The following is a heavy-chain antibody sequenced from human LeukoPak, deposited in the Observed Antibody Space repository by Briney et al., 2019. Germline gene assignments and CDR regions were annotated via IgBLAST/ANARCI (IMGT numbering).Heavy chain of an antibody. D-gene: IGHD2-2*01. CDR2: ISYDGSNK. CDR3: ARPYCSSTSCCFDY. J-gene: IGHJ4*02. CDR1: GFTFNSYA. Sequence: GGSLRLSCAGSGFTFNSYAMSWVRQAPGKGLEWVAVISYDGSNKYYADSVKGRFTISRDNSKNTLYLQMNSLRAEDTAVYYCARPYCSSTSCCFDYWGQGTLVTVSS. V-gene: IGHV3-30-3*01.